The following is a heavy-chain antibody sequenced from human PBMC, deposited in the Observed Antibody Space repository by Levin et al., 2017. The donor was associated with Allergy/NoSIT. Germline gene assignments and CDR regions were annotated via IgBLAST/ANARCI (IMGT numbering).Heavy chain of an antibody. CDR1: GFTFGDYA. CDR2: IRSKAHGGTT. D-gene: IGHD3-9*01. J-gene: IGHJ3*02. Sequence: GGSLRLSCTASGFTFGDYAMNWFRQAPGKGLEWVGFIRSKAHGGTTENAASVKGRFTISRDDSKSIAYLQMNSLNIEDTAVYYCSRALYYDILPGAFDIWGQGTMVTVSS. CDR3: SRALYYDILPGAFDI. V-gene: IGHV3-49*03.